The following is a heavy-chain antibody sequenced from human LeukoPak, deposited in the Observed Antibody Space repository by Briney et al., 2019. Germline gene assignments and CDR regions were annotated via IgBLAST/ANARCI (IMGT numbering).Heavy chain of an antibody. CDR2: ISSTSTYI. Sequence: GGSLRLSCAASGFTFSSYSMNRVRQAPGKGLEWVSSISSTSTYIYYADSVKGRFTISRDNAKNSLYLQMNSLRAEDTALYYCAKDTQGGCSSSSCYVMGAFDIWGQGTMVTVSS. D-gene: IGHD2-2*01. CDR3: AKDTQGGCSSSSCYVMGAFDI. J-gene: IGHJ3*02. V-gene: IGHV3-21*04. CDR1: GFTFSSYS.